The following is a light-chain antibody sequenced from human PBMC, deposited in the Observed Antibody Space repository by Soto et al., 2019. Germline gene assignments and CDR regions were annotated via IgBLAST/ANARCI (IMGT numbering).Light chain of an antibody. V-gene: IGKV1-9*01. Sequence: DIQLTQSPSFLSASLGDRVTITCRASQGISSYLAWYQQKPGKAPKLLIYAASTLQSGVPSRFSGSGSGTEFTLTISSLQPEDFATYYCQQLNSYPPTFGQGTRLE. CDR1: QGISSY. J-gene: IGKJ5*01. CDR2: AAS. CDR3: QQLNSYPPT.